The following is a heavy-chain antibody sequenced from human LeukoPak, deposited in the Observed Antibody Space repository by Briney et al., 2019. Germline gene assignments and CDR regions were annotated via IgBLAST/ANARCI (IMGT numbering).Heavy chain of an antibody. V-gene: IGHV4-34*01. Sequence: SETLSLTCAVYGGSFSGYYWSWIRQPPGKGLEWIGEINHSGSTSYNPSLKSRVTISVDTSKNQFSLKLSSVTAADTAVYYCARGRYSCGLPFDYWGQGTLVTVSS. CDR1: GGSFSGYY. CDR3: ARGRYSCGLPFDY. CDR2: INHSGST. D-gene: IGHD5-18*01. J-gene: IGHJ4*02.